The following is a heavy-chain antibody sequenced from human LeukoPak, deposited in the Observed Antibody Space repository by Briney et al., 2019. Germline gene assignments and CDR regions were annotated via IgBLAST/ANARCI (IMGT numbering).Heavy chain of an antibody. V-gene: IGHV1-18*01. Sequence: ASVKVSCKASGGTFSSYGISWVRQAPGQGLEWMGWISAYNGNTNYAQKLQGRVTMTTDTSTSTAYMELRSLRSDDTAVYYCARQVPGNDFWSGYYTSPLDYWGQGTLVTVSS. CDR1: GGTFSSYG. D-gene: IGHD3-3*01. J-gene: IGHJ4*02. CDR2: ISAYNGNT. CDR3: ARQVPGNDFWSGYYTSPLDY.